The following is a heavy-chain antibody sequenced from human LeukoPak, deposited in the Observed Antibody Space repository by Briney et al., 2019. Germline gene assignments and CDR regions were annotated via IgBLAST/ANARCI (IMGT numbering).Heavy chain of an antibody. CDR2: MYHSGST. D-gene: IGHD3-16*02. Sequence: SETLSLTCAVYGRSFSGYYWGWIRQPPGKGLEWIGTMYHSGSTYYNPSLKSRVTISVDTSKNQFSLKLSSVTAADTAVYYCARYDVWGSYRAFDYWGQGTLVTVSS. CDR3: ARYDVWGSYRAFDY. J-gene: IGHJ4*02. V-gene: IGHV4-38-2*01. CDR1: GRSFSGYY.